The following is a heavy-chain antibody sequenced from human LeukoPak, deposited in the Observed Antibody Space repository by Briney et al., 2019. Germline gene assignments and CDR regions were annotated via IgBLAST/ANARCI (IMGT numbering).Heavy chain of an antibody. D-gene: IGHD6-13*01. CDR2: INHSGST. CDR3: ARELRVEQQLLVWFDP. J-gene: IGHJ5*02. V-gene: IGHV4-38-2*02. CDR1: SYSISSGYY. Sequence: SETLSLTCTVSSYSISSGYYWSWIRQPPGKGLEWIGEINHSGSTNYNPSLKSRVTISVDTSKNQFSLKLSSVTAADTAVYYCARELRVEQQLLVWFDPWGQGTLVTVSS.